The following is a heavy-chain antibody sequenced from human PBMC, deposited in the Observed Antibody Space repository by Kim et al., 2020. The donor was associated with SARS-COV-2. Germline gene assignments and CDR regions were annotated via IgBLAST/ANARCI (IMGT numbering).Heavy chain of an antibody. CDR2: T. CDR3: ARGFGSYKFDY. D-gene: IGHD1-26*01. Sequence: TGYAQKFQGRVTMTRNTSISTAYMELSSLRSEDTAVYYCARGFGSYKFDYWGQGTLVTVSS. J-gene: IGHJ4*02. V-gene: IGHV1-8*01.